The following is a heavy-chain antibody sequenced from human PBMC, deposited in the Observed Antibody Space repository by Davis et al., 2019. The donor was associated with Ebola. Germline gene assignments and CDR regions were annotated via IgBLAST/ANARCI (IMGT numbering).Heavy chain of an antibody. J-gene: IGHJ5*02. CDR2: ISAYNGNT. D-gene: IGHD5-18*01. Sequence: AASVKVSCKASGYTFTSYGISWVRQAPGQGLEWMGWISAYNGNTNYAQKLQGRVTMTRDTSTSTVYMELRSLRSDDTAVYYCARDGRIQLWLPNWFDPWGQGTLVTVSS. CDR3: ARDGRIQLWLPNWFDP. CDR1: GYTFTSYG. V-gene: IGHV1-18*01.